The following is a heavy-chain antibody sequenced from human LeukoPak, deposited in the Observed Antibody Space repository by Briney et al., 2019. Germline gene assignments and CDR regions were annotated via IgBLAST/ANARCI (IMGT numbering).Heavy chain of an antibody. J-gene: IGHJ3*02. CDR2: ISGSGGST. V-gene: IGHV3-23*01. CDR3: AKPTAVLRSLEWLPVDAFDI. CDR1: GFTFSSYA. Sequence: GGSLRLSCAASGFTFSSYAMSWVRQAPGKGLEWVSAISGSGGSTYYADSVKGRFTISRDNSKNTLYLQMNSLRAEDTAVYYCAKPTAVLRSLEWLPVDAFDIWGQGTMVTVSS. D-gene: IGHD3-3*01.